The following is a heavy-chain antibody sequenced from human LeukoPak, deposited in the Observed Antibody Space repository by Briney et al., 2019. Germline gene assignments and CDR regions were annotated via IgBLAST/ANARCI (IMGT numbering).Heavy chain of an antibody. Sequence: SETLSLTCAVYGGSFSGYYWSWIRQPPGKGLEWIGEINHSGSTNYNPSLKSRVTISVDTSKNQFSLKLSSVTAADTAVYYCARVGAYYYDSSGYYTTDYWGQGTLVTVSS. D-gene: IGHD3-22*01. CDR1: GGSFSGYY. CDR2: INHSGST. CDR3: ARVGAYYYDSSGYYTTDY. V-gene: IGHV4-34*01. J-gene: IGHJ4*02.